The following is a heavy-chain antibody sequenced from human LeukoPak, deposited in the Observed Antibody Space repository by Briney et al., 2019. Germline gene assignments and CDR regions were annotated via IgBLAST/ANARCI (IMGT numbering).Heavy chain of an antibody. CDR1: GYTFTGYY. J-gene: IGHJ5*02. D-gene: IGHD4-17*01. CDR3: AREMTTLTFHPANWFDP. Sequence: GASVKVSCKASGYTFTGYYMHWVRQAPGQGLEWMGWINPNSGGTNYAQKFQGRVTMTRDTSISTAYMELSRLRSDDTAVYFCAREMTTLTFHPANWFDPWGQGTLITVSS. V-gene: IGHV1-2*02. CDR2: INPNSGGT.